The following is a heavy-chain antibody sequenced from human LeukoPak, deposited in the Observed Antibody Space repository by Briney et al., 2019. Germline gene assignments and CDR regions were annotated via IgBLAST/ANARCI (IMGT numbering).Heavy chain of an antibody. CDR1: GFTFSDYA. Sequence: GGSLRLSCAASGFTFSDYAMNWVRQAPGKGLEWVSEISGSGVSTYYADSVKGRFTISRDNSENTMYLQMNSLRAEDTAVYYCARDQWDDSSGYYGYWGQGTLVTVSS. J-gene: IGHJ4*02. D-gene: IGHD3-22*01. V-gene: IGHV3-23*01. CDR3: ARDQWDDSSGYYGY. CDR2: ISGSGVST.